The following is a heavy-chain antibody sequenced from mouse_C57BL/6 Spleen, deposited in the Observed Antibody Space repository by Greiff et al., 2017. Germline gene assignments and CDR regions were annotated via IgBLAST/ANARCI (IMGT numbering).Heavy chain of an antibody. CDR1: GYAFSSYW. CDR3: ARSDYDGEAWFAY. V-gene: IGHV1-80*01. J-gene: IGHJ3*01. Sequence: QVQLKQSGAELVKPGASVKISCKASGYAFSSYWMNWVKQRPGKGLEWIGQIYPGDGDTNYNGKFKGKATLTADKYSSTAYMQLSSLTSEDSAVYFGARSDYDGEAWFAYWGQGTLVTVSA. D-gene: IGHD2-4*01. CDR2: IYPGDGDT.